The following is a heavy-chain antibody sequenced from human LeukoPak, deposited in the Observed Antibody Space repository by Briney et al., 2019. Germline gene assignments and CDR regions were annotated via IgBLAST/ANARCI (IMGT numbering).Heavy chain of an antibody. V-gene: IGHV1-46*01. Sequence: ASVKVSCKASGYTFTSYYMHWVRQAPGQGLEWMGIINPSGGSTSYAQKFQGRVTMTRDTSTSTVYMELSSLRSEDTAVYYCAKATVTTLGFDYWGQGTLITVSS. CDR2: INPSGGST. D-gene: IGHD4-17*01. J-gene: IGHJ4*02. CDR3: AKATVTTLGFDY. CDR1: GYTFTSYY.